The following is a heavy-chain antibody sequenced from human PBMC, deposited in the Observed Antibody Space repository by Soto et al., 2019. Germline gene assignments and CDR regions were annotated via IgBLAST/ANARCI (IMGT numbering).Heavy chain of an antibody. CDR3: AKERTSSGYFDY. J-gene: IGHJ4*02. CDR1: GFSFRGYA. D-gene: IGHD3-22*01. CDR2: ISDSGGRT. V-gene: IGHV3-23*01. Sequence: EVQLLESGGGLVQPGGSLRLSCAASGFSFRGYAMSWVRQAPGKGLEWVSAISDSGGRTYYADSVKGQFTISRDNSKNTLYLQMNSQRAEDTAVYYCAKERTSSGYFDYWGQGTLVTVSS.